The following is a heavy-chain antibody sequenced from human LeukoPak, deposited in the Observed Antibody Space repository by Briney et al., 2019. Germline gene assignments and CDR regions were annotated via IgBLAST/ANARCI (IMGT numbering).Heavy chain of an antibody. CDR1: GGSISSYY. CDR2: IYYSGST. V-gene: IGHV4-59*01. Sequence: NPSETLSLTCTVSGGSISSYYWSWIRLPPGKGLEWIRYIYYSGSTNYNPSLKSRVTISVDTSKNQFSLKLSSVTAADTAVYYRARGGGRYSSLDYWGQGTLVTVSS. CDR3: ARGGGRYSSLDY. J-gene: IGHJ4*02. D-gene: IGHD4-11*01.